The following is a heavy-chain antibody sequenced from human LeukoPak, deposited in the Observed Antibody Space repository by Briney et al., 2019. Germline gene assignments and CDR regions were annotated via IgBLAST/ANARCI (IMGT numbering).Heavy chain of an antibody. D-gene: IGHD6-13*01. CDR3: ARDGGRGIAAAGTWFDP. V-gene: IGHV4-4*07. Sequence: SETLSLTCTVSGGTISSYYWSWIRQPAGKGLEWIGRIYTSGSTNYNPSLKSRVTMSVDTSKNQFPLKLSSVTAADTAVYYCARDGGRGIAAAGTWFDPWGQGTLVTVSS. J-gene: IGHJ5*02. CDR2: IYTSGST. CDR1: GGTISSYY.